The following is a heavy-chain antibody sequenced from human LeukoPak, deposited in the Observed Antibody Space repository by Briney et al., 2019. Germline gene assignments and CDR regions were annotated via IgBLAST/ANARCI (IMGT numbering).Heavy chain of an antibody. CDR3: ARDFWGLVRGLVSHSGMDV. Sequence: SETLSLTCSVSGGSIDAYYWSWIRQSPGKGLEWLGYIYYSGSANYNPSLKSRVTISVDTSKNQFSRKLSSVTAAETAVYYCARDFWGLVRGLVSHSGMDVWGKGTTVIVSS. CDR2: IYYSGSA. V-gene: IGHV4-59*01. CDR1: GGSIDAYY. D-gene: IGHD3-10*01. J-gene: IGHJ6*04.